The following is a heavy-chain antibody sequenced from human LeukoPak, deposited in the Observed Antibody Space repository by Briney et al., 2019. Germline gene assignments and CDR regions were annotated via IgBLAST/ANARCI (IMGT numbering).Heavy chain of an antibody. J-gene: IGHJ4*02. CDR2: ISWNSGSI. CDR1: GFTFDDYA. CDR3: AKGSYAVAGRFDY. V-gene: IGHV3-9*01. D-gene: IGHD6-19*01. Sequence: PGRSLRLSCAASGFTFDDYAMHWVRQAPGKGLEWVSGISWNSGSIGYADSVKGRFTISRDNAKSSLYLQMNSLRAEDTALYYCAKGSYAVAGRFDYWGQGTLVTVSS.